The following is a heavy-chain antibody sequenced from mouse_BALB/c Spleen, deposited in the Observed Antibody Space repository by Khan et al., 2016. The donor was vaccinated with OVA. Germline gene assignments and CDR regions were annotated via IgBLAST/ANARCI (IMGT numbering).Heavy chain of an antibody. V-gene: IGHV5-6*02. D-gene: IGHD1-1*01. J-gene: IGHJ3*01. CDR2: ISSGGSYT. CDR3: ARRAYYYDSAGFAY. Sequence: EVELVESGGDLVKPGGSLKLSCAASGFTFSTYGMSWVRQSPDKRLEWVATISSGGSYTNYPDNVKGRFTISRDNAKNTLYLQMSSLKSEDAAMYYCARRAYYYDSAGFAYWGQGTLVTVSA. CDR1: GFTFSTYG.